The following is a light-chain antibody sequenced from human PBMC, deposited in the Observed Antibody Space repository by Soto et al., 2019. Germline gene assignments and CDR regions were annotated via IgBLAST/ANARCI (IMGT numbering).Light chain of an antibody. CDR1: SSNIGSNY. Sequence: QSVLTQPPSASGTPGQRVTISCSGSSSNIGSNYVYWYQQLPGTAPRLLIYRNNQRTSAVPDRFSGSTSGTSASLAISGLGSEDDADYYCAAWDGSLSGRVFGGGTKLTVL. V-gene: IGLV1-47*01. CDR3: AAWDGSLSGRV. CDR2: RNN. J-gene: IGLJ3*02.